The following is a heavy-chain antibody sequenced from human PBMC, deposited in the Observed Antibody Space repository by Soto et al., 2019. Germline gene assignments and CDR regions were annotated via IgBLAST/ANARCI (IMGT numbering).Heavy chain of an antibody. CDR1: GFTFDDYG. CDR3: AREGGSGWEFDY. J-gene: IGHJ4*02. Sequence: EVQLVESGGGVXXXGXXXRLSCAASGFTFDDYGMSWVRQAPGKGLEWVSGINWNGGSTGYADSVKGRFTISRDNAKNSLYLQMNSLRAEDTALYYCAREGGSGWEFDYWGQGTLVTVSS. CDR2: INWNGGST. V-gene: IGHV3-20*04. D-gene: IGHD6-19*01.